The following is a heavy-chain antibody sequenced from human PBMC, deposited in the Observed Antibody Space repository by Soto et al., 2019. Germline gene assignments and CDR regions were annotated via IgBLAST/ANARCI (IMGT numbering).Heavy chain of an antibody. Sequence: GGSLRLSCAGSGFNFSSFAMTWVRQAPGKGLEWVSTISGSGGSRFYADSVKGRFTISRDNAKNSLYLQMNSLRDEDTAVYYCASVHCSSTSCYTNSHHYYYGMDVWGQGTTVTVSS. V-gene: IGHV3-23*01. CDR2: ISGSGGSR. CDR3: ASVHCSSTSCYTNSHHYYYGMDV. J-gene: IGHJ6*02. D-gene: IGHD2-2*02. CDR1: GFNFSSFA.